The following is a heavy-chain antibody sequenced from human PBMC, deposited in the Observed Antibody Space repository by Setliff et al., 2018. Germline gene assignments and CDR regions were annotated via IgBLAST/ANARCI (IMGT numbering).Heavy chain of an antibody. CDR1: GGSFSTYF. J-gene: IGHJ4*02. D-gene: IGHD1-7*01. Sequence: SETLSLTCAVYGGSFSTYFWGWIRQPPGKGLEWLGNIFHSGSTYYNPTLNSRVTLSKDTSKNQVFLTMTNMDPVDTATYYCARSRYELPHYYFDYWGQGILVTV. V-gene: IGHV4-34*10. CDR2: IFHSGST. CDR3: ARSRYELPHYYFDY.